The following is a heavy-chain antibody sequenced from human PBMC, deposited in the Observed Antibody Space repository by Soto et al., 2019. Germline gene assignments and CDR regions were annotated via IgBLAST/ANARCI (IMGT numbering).Heavy chain of an antibody. CDR2: INHSGST. J-gene: IGHJ4*02. CDR3: ARGDTVATIVRWEYFDY. CDR1: GGSFSGYY. D-gene: IGHD5-12*01. V-gene: IGHV4-34*01. Sequence: SETLSLTCAVYGGSFSGYYWSWIRQPPGKGLEWIGEINHSGSTNYNPSLKSRVTISVDTSKNQFSLKLSSVTAADTAVYYCARGDTVATIVRWEYFDYWGQGTLVTVSS.